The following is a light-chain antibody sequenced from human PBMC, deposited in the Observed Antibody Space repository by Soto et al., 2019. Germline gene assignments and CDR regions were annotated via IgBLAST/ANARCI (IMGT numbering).Light chain of an antibody. Sequence: EIVMTQSPATLSVSPGERGTLSCRASRSINRKLAWYQQKPGQAPRLLISGASTRATGIPARFSGSGSGTEFTLTISSLQSEDFAVYYCQQYYDYPPPILGGGNKVEIK. CDR1: RSINRK. CDR2: GAS. V-gene: IGKV3-15*01. J-gene: IGKJ4*01. CDR3: QQYYDYPPPI.